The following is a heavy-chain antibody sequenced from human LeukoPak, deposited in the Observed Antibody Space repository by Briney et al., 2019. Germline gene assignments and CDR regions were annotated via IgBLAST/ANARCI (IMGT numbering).Heavy chain of an antibody. CDR2: INHSGST. CDR3: ARSDDYSNIIDY. CDR1: GGSFSGYY. Sequence: SETLSLTCAVYGGSFSGYYWSWIRQPPGKGLEWIGEINHSGSTNYNPSLKSRVTISVDTSKNQFSLKLSSVTAADTAVYYCARSDDYSNIIDYWGQGTLVTVSS. D-gene: IGHD4-11*01. V-gene: IGHV4-34*01. J-gene: IGHJ4*02.